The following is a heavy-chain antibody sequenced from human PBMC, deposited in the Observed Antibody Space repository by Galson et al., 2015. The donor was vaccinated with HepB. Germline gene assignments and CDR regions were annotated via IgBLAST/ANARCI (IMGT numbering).Heavy chain of an antibody. Sequence: SLRLSCAASGFTFDDYGMSWVRQAPGKGLEWVSGINWSGGSTRYADSVKGRFTISRDNAKNSLYLQMNSLRAEDTAVYYCAREYSSSWSPYYFDYWGQGTLVTVSS. CDR3: AREYSSSWSPYYFDY. J-gene: IGHJ4*02. CDR2: INWSGGST. CDR1: GFTFDDYG. D-gene: IGHD6-13*01. V-gene: IGHV3-20*04.